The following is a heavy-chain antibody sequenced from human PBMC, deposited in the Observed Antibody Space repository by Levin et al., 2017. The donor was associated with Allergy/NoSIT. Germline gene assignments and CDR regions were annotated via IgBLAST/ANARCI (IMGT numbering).Heavy chain of an antibody. CDR3: AGEPNSPYYYHDGVDV. J-gene: IGHJ6*02. Sequence: SETLSLTCTVSGGSISDDSYYWAWIRQPPGKGLEWIGSIYYSGSAYYNPSLKTRLTISVDTSKNLFSLTLNSVTAADAAVYYCAGEPNSPYYYHDGVDVWGQGTTVTVSS. V-gene: IGHV4-39*07. CDR2: IYYSGSA. CDR1: GGSISDDSYY. D-gene: IGHD2/OR15-2a*01.